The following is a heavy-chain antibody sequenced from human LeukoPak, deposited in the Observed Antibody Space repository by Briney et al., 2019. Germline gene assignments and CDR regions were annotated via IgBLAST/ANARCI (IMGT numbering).Heavy chain of an antibody. Sequence: GGSLRLSCAASGFTFSSYAMSWVRQAPGKGLEWVSAISCSGGSTYYADSVKGRFTISRDNSKNTLYLQMNSLRAEDTAVYYCAKGSVAGYYDSSSYFDYWGQGTLVTVSS. CDR3: AKGSVAGYYDSSSYFDY. D-gene: IGHD3-22*01. CDR2: ISCSGGST. V-gene: IGHV3-23*01. J-gene: IGHJ4*02. CDR1: GFTFSSYA.